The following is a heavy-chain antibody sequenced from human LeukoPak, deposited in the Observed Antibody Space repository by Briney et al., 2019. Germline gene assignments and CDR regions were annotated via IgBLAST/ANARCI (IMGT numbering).Heavy chain of an antibody. CDR2: IYHSGRT. J-gene: IGHJ4*02. CDR3: ARTRYYYNSRSYGAPYYFDY. CDR1: GGSISSSNW. Sequence: SETLSLTCAVSGGSISSSNWWSWVRQPPGKGLEWIGEIYHSGRTNYTPSLKSRVTISVDKSKNQLSLKLSSVTAADTAVYYCARTRYYYNSRSYGAPYYFDYWGQGTLVTVSS. D-gene: IGHD3-10*01. V-gene: IGHV4-4*02.